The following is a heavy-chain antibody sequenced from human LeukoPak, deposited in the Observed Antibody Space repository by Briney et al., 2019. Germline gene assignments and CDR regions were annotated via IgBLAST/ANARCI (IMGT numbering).Heavy chain of an antibody. CDR2: IYYSGST. Sequence: SETLSLTCTVSGGSISNYYWSWIRQSVGKGLEWIGYIYYSGSTNYNPSLKSRVTISVDTSKNQFSLKLSSVTAADTAVYYCARWAHGAFDLWGRGTLVTVSS. V-gene: IGHV4-59*01. J-gene: IGHJ2*01. CDR3: ARWAHGAFDL. CDR1: GGSISNYY.